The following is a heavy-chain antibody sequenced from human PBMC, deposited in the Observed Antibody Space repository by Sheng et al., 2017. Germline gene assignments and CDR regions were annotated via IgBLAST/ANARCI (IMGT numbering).Heavy chain of an antibody. J-gene: IGHJ3*02. CDR3: ARVPRLHLGELMALAFDI. CDR2: INHSGST. Sequence: QVQLQQWGAGLLKPSETLSLTCAVYGGSFSGYYWSWIRQPPGKGLEWIVEINHSGSTNYNPSLKSRVTISVDTSKNQFSLKLSSVTAADTAVYYCARVPRLHLGELMALAFDIWGQGTMVTVSS. D-gene: IGHD3-16*01. CDR1: GGSFSGYY. V-gene: IGHV4-34*01.